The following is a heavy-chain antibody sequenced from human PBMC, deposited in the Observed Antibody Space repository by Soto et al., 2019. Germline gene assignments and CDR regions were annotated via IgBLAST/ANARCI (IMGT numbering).Heavy chain of an antibody. V-gene: IGHV3-9*01. D-gene: IGHD3-16*01. CDR1: GFTFDDNA. Sequence: GGSLRLSCAVSGFTFDDNAMHWVRQAPEKGLEWVSGINWKSDIGYADSVKGRFTISRDNAENSLYLQMNSLRAEDTALYYCAILQDRGGRTTFIYWGQGTQVTVSS. CDR3: AILQDRGGRTTFIY. J-gene: IGHJ4*02. CDR2: INWKSDI.